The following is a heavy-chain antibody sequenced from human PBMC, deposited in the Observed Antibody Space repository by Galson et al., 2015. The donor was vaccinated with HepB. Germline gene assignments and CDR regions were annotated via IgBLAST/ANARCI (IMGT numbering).Heavy chain of an antibody. D-gene: IGHD3-10*01. V-gene: IGHV2-5*01. CDR1: GLSLSTSGVG. Sequence: PALVKPTQTLTLTCTFSGLSLSTSGVGVGWIRQPPGKALEWLALIYWNGSKRYSPSLRTRLTITKDTSKNQVVLTMTNMDPVDTATYYCTHRRSRTYGPIGGPFDIWGQGTLVSVSS. CDR3: THRRSRTYGPIGGPFDI. CDR2: IYWNGSK. J-gene: IGHJ3*02.